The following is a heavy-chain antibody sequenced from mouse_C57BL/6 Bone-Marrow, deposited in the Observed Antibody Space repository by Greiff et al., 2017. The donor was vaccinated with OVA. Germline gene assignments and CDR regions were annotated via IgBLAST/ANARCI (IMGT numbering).Heavy chain of an antibody. CDR2: GQGLEWIG. CDR1: YTFSRRVH. Sequence: VQLQQSGPELARPWASVKISCQAFYTFSRRVHFAIRDTNSWLQWVKQRPGQGLEWIGAIYPGYGDTSSNQKFKCTTTFTADQSSSTAYMHLSSLTSEDAAVYYCACVWLRRAYWGQGTLVTVAA. CDR3: SEDAAVYYCACVWLRRAY. D-gene: IGHD2-2*01. J-gene: IGHJ3*01. V-gene: IGHV1-87*01.